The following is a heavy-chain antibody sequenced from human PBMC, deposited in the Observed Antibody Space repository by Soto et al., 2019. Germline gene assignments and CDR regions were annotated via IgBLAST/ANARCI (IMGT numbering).Heavy chain of an antibody. D-gene: IGHD4-17*01. CDR3: ARTADDYGGAY. CDR1: GGTFSSYT. CDR2: IIPILGIA. V-gene: IGHV1-69*02. Sequence: QVQLEQSGAEVKKPGSSVKVSCKASGGTFSSYTISWVRQAPGQGLEWMGRIIPILGIANYAQKFQGRVTITADKATSTAYIELSSLRSEDTAVYSCARTADDYGGAYWGQGALVTVSS. J-gene: IGHJ4*02.